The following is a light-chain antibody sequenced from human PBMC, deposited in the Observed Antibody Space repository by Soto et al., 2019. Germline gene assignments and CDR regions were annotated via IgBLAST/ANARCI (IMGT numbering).Light chain of an antibody. CDR3: GTWDSSLSAWV. V-gene: IGLV1-51*02. CDR1: SPYIGNNY. J-gene: IGLJ3*02. Sequence: QSVLTQPPSVSAAPGQKVTISCSGSSPYIGNNYVSWYQQLPGTAPKLLIYENNKRPSGIPDRFSGPKSGTSATLGITGLQTGDEADYYCGTWDSSLSAWVFGGGTKVTVL. CDR2: ENN.